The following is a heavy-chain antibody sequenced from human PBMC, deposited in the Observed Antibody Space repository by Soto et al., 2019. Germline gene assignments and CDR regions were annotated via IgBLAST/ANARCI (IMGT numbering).Heavy chain of an antibody. CDR1: GFTFSSYS. CDR2: ISSSSSYI. D-gene: IGHD3-9*01. V-gene: IGHV3-21*01. Sequence: EVQLVESGGGLVKPGGSLRLSCAASGFTFSSYSMNWVRQAPGKGLEWVSSISSSSSYIYYADSVKGRFTISRDNARNSLYLQMNSLRGEDTAVYYCARALEEYYDILTGYYSPGYFDYWGQGTLVTVSS. CDR3: ARALEEYYDILTGYYSPGYFDY. J-gene: IGHJ4*02.